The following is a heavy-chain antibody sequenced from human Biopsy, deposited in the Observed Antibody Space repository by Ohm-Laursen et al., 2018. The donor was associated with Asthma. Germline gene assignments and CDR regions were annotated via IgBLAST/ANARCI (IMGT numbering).Heavy chain of an antibody. CDR3: ARASVAASSNWFDP. V-gene: IGHV4-30-4*01. Sequence: SQTLSLTCSVSGDSISTTNYWSWIRQPPGKRLEWIGSVYYSGTSYYNPSLKGGVTISVDTSKNQFSLKLSSVTAADTAVYYCARASVAASSNWFDPWGQGTLVTVSS. J-gene: IGHJ5*02. CDR1: GDSISTTNY. D-gene: IGHD6-19*01. CDR2: VYYSGTS.